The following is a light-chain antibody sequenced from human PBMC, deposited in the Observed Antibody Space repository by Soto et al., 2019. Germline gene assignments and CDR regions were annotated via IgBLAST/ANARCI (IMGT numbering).Light chain of an antibody. CDR2: EVR. Sequence: QSALTQPASVSGSPGQSITISCTGTSSDVGGYNHVSWYQQHPGKAPKLIMYEVRNRPSGVSNLFSGSKSATTASLTISVLQAEDEADYSSTPYTSSSTHVFVTGTKLPV. CDR3: TPYTSSSTHV. CDR1: SSDVGGYNH. J-gene: IGLJ1*01. V-gene: IGLV2-14*01.